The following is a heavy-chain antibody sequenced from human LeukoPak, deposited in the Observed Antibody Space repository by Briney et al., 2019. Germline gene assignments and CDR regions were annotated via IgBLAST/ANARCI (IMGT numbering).Heavy chain of an antibody. D-gene: IGHD1-26*01. V-gene: IGHV1-69*05. J-gene: IGHJ4*02. CDR1: GYTFTGYY. CDR3: AREGSGWELLPFDY. Sequence: SVKVSCKASGYTFTGYYMHWVRQAPGQGLEWMGGIIPIFGTANYAQKFQGRVTITTDESTSTAYMELSSLRSEDTAVYYCAREGSGWELLPFDYWGQGTLVTVSS. CDR2: IIPIFGTA.